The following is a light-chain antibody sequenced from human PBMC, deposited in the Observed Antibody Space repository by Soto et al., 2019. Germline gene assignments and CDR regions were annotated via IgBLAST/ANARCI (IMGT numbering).Light chain of an antibody. CDR3: SSYTTNNAHV. V-gene: IGLV1-44*01. Sequence: QAVVSQPPSASGTPGQRVTLSCSGGRSNIGTNTVNWYQQLPGAAPKLLIYGNDQRPSGVPDRFSGSKSGTSASLAISGLQSEDEADYFCSSYTTNNAHVFGGGTKVTVL. CDR1: RSNIGTNT. J-gene: IGLJ2*01. CDR2: GND.